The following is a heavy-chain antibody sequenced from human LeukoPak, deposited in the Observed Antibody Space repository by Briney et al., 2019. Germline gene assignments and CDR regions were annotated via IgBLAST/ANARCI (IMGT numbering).Heavy chain of an antibody. J-gene: IGHJ6*02. CDR2: ISYDGSNK. V-gene: IGHV3-30-3*01. CDR3: AREGLGVRGVIKYYYYGMDV. Sequence: GGSLRLSCAASGFTFSSYAMHWVRQAPGKGLEWVAVISYDGSNKYYADSVKGRFTISRDNAKNSLYLQMNSLRGEDTAVYYCAREGLGVRGVIKYYYYGMDVWGQGTTVTVSS. D-gene: IGHD3-10*01. CDR1: GFTFSSYA.